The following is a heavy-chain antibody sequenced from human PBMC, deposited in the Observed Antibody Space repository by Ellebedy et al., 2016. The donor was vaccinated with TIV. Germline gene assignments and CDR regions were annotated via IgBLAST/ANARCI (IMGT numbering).Heavy chain of an antibody. CDR1: GFTVTINY. Sequence: GGSLRLXXAASGFTVTINYMSWVRQAPGRGPEWVSLIYNIHNTYYADSVKGRFTISTDSSKNTLYLQMDSLSAEDTALYYCVRGEGWIDNWGQGTLVTVSS. V-gene: IGHV3-53*01. CDR2: IYNIHNT. D-gene: IGHD5-24*01. J-gene: IGHJ4*02. CDR3: VRGEGWIDN.